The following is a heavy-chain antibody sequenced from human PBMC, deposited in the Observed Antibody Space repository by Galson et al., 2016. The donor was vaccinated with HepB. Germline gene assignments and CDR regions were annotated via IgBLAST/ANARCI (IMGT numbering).Heavy chain of an antibody. J-gene: IGHJ3*01. CDR3: IRTVGHRHHALDF. D-gene: IGHD4-23*01. CDR2: IRSQYYGGTT. CDR1: GFAFGDHG. Sequence: SLRLSCAASGFAFGDHGVTWVRQAPGKGLEWVGFIRSQYYGGTTEYASSMKGRITVPRDDSKGIGFLQVNNLKIEDTGEYYWIRTVGHRHHALDFWGRGTMVIVSS. V-gene: IGHV3-49*04.